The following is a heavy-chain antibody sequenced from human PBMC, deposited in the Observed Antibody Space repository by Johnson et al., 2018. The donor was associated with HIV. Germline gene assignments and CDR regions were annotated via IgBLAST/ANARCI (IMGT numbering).Heavy chain of an antibody. J-gene: IGHJ3*02. V-gene: IGHV3-66*03. CDR3: AKDGMGGNYWYAFDI. CDR2: IYSGGNT. Sequence: VQLVESGGGLIQPGGSLRLSCAASGFTVSSNYMSWVRQAPGKGLEWVSVIYSGGNTYYIDSVKGRFTISRDNSKNTLYLQMNSLRAEDTAVYYCAKDGMGGNYWYAFDIWGLGTMVTVSS. CDR1: GFTVSSNY. D-gene: IGHD1-26*01.